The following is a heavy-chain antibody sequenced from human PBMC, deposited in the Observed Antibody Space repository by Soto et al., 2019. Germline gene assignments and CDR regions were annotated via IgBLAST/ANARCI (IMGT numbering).Heavy chain of an antibody. CDR3: AREGIAVAGTDYYYGMDV. CDR2: ISAYNGNT. CDR1: GYTFTSYG. J-gene: IGHJ6*02. V-gene: IGHV1-18*04. D-gene: IGHD6-19*01. Sequence: PGASVKVSCKASGYTFTSYGISWVRQSPGQGLEWMEWISAYNGNTNYAQKLQGRVTMTTDTSTSTAYMELRSLRYDDTAVYYCAREGIAVAGTDYYYGMDVWGQGPTITFSS.